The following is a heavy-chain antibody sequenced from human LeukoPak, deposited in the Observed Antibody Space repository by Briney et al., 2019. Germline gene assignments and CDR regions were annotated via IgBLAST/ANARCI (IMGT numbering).Heavy chain of an antibody. J-gene: IGHJ4*02. CDR1: GDSMSNFY. D-gene: IGHD2/OR15-2a*01. CDR3: ARTGSGNSGFHDY. Sequence: SETLSLTCSVSGDSMSNFYWSWIRQPPGNRLEWIGYIYYSGTTNYNPTLKSRVTISVDTSKKQFSLKLNSVTAADTAVYFCARTGSGNSGFHDYWGQGTLVTVSS. CDR2: IYYSGTT. V-gene: IGHV4-59*01.